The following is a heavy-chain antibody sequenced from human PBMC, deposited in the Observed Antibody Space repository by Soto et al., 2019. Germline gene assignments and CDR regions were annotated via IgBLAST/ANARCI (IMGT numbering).Heavy chain of an antibody. CDR1: GGSISSGGYS. D-gene: IGHD4-17*01. Sequence: QLQLQESGSGLVKPSQTLSLTCAVSGGSISSGGYSCNWIRQPPGKGLEWIGYIYHSGSTYYNPYLRFRVTISVDRAKNLSSLNLSSVTAADTAVYYCARGVTTVTTFAYWDQGTLVTVSS. CDR3: ARGVTTVTTFAY. V-gene: IGHV4-30-2*01. CDR2: IYHSGST. J-gene: IGHJ4*02.